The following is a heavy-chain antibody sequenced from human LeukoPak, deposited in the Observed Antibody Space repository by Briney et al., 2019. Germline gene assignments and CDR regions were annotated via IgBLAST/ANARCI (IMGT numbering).Heavy chain of an antibody. Sequence: GGSLRLSCAASGFSFRSYWMHWVRHAPGKGLVWVSRINNDGTTTSYADSVKGRFTISRDNAKNTLYLQMNSLRAEDTAVYYCVRGYCSSTSCPTLYYYWGQGTLVTVSS. CDR2: INNDGTTT. V-gene: IGHV3-74*01. D-gene: IGHD2-2*01. J-gene: IGHJ4*02. CDR3: VRGYCSSTSCPTLYYY. CDR1: GFSFRSYW.